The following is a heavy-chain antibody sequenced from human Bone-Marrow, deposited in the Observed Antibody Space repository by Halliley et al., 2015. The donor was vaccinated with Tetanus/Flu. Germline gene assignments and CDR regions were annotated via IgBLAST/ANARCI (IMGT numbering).Heavy chain of an antibody. CDR1: GFSFDDYA. J-gene: IGHJ6*02. Sequence: SLRLSCAASGFSFDDYAMHWVRQAPGKGLEWVSGLSWNSGLIGYADSVKGRFTISRDNSKKSLYLQMNSLRAEDTALYYCAKGGRDPRGFYSDASGYDSPRIFYHYGMGVWGQGTTVTVSS. CDR3: AKGGRDPRGFYSDASGYDSPRIFYHYGMGV. V-gene: IGHV3-9*01. CDR2: LSWNSGLI. D-gene: IGHD3-22*01.